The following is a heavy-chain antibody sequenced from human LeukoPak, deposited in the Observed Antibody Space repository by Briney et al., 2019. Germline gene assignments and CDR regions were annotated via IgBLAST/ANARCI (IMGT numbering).Heavy chain of an antibody. V-gene: IGHV3-30-3*01. CDR1: GFTFSSYA. Sequence: GRSLRLSCAASGFTFSSYAMHWVRQAPGKGLEWVAVISYDGSNKYYADSVKGRFTISRDNSKNTLYLQMNSLRAEDTAVYYCARDPAHGMDVWGQGTTVTVSS. J-gene: IGHJ6*02. CDR3: ARDPAHGMDV. CDR2: ISYDGSNK.